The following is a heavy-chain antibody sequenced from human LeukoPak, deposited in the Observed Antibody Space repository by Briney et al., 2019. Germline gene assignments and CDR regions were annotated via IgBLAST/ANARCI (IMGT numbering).Heavy chain of an antibody. CDR1: GYTFTSYG. J-gene: IGHJ3*01. Sequence: ASVKLSCKSSGYTFTSYGITWVRQAPGQGLEWMGWISALNGNTDYAQKLQGRVTVTTDMSTNTAYMEWRGLRSGDTALYYCTRGVRALDRKSGSDDAFDVGGEGTMVTVSS. V-gene: IGHV1-18*01. CDR2: ISALNGNT. D-gene: IGHD1-26*01. CDR3: TRGVRALDRKSGSDDAFDV.